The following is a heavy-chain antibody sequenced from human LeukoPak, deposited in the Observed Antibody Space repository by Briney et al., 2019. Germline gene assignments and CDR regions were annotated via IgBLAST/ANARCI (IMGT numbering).Heavy chain of an antibody. CDR2: ISYDGSNK. J-gene: IGHJ6*02. CDR3: ARDLSYYYGMDV. CDR1: GFTFSSYA. Sequence: GGSLRLSCAASGFTFSSYAMHWVRQAPGKGLEWVAVISYDGSNKYYADSVKGRFTISRDNSKNTLYLQMNSLRAEDTAVYYCARDLSYYYGMDVWGQGTTVTVAS. V-gene: IGHV3-30-3*01.